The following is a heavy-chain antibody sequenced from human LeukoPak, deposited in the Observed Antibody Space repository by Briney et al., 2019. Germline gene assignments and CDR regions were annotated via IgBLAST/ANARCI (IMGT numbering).Heavy chain of an antibody. D-gene: IGHD3-16*01. CDR1: GFTFSSHC. CDR2: IKQDGSEK. Sequence: GGSLRLSCAASGFTFSSHCMNWARQAPGKGLEGGANIKQDGSEKYYVASVKGRFTISRDNAKNSLYLQMNSLRAEDTAVYYCARGTAGGVNWGIGYWGQGTLVTVSS. CDR3: ARGTAGGVNWGIGY. V-gene: IGHV3-7*01. J-gene: IGHJ4*02.